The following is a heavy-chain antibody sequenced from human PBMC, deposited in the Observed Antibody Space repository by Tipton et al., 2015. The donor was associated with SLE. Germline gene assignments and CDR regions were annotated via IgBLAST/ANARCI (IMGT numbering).Heavy chain of an antibody. V-gene: IGHV3-21*01. D-gene: IGHD2-2*01. CDR1: GLTFSSYT. Sequence: GSLRLSCAASGLTFSSYTMNWVRQAPGKGLEWVSSISSSGTYIYYADSVKDRFTLSRDDARNSVFLQMNSLRAEDTAVYYCVSYSTSWSPDCFWGQGTMVTVSS. CDR2: ISSSGTYI. J-gene: IGHJ4*02. CDR3: VSYSTSWSPDCF.